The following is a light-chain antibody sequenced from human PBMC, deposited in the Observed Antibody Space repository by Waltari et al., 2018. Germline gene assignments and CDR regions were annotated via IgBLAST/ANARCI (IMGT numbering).Light chain of an antibody. V-gene: IGLV1-47*01. CDR3: ASWDESLSGFVV. Sequence: QSGLTQPPSASGTPGQRVIISCSGSTSNILRNYVYWYQHVPGAAPKLLIYRNDQRPSGVPDRFSGSKSGASASLAISGLRSEDEAHYFCASWDESLSGFVVFGGGTKLTVL. J-gene: IGLJ2*01. CDR1: TSNILRNY. CDR2: RND.